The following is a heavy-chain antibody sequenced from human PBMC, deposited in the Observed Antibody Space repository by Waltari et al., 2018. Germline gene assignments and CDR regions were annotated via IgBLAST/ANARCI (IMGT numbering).Heavy chain of an antibody. CDR3: ARGDLGYCSSTSCFDAFDI. CDR2: INHSGST. V-gene: IGHV4-34*01. CDR1: GGSFSVYY. D-gene: IGHD2-2*01. J-gene: IGHJ3*02. Sequence: QVQLQQWGAGLLKPSETLSLTCAVYGGSFSVYYWSWIRQPPGKGLEWIGEINHSGSTNYNPSLKSRVTISVDTSKNQFSLKLNSVTAADTAVYYCARGDLGYCSSTSCFDAFDIWGQGTMVTVSS.